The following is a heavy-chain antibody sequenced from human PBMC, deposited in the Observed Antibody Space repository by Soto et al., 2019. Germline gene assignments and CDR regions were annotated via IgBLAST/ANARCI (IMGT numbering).Heavy chain of an antibody. J-gene: IGHJ4*02. D-gene: IGHD2-2*01. CDR1: GYTFTSYA. Sequence: ASVKVSCKASGYTFTSYAMHWVRQAPGQRLEWMGWINAGNGNTKYSQKFQGRVTITRDTSASTAYMELSSLRSEDTAVYYCARVRGGYCSSTSCYLGGHFDYWGQGTLVTVYS. V-gene: IGHV1-3*01. CDR2: INAGNGNT. CDR3: ARVRGGYCSSTSCYLGGHFDY.